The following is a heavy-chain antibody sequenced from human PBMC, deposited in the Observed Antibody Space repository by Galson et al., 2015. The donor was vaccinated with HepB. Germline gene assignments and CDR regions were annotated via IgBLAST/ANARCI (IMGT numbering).Heavy chain of an antibody. CDR1: GFTFSSYA. V-gene: IGHV3-30-3*01. CDR3: ARLWVTTESEAFDI. D-gene: IGHD4-17*01. Sequence: SLRLSCAASGFTFSSYAMHWVRQAPGKGLEWVAVISYDATNTYYADSVRGRCTISRDNSKNTLYLQMNSLRVEDTAVYYCARLWVTTESEAFDIWGQGTMVVVSS. J-gene: IGHJ3*02. CDR2: ISYDATNT.